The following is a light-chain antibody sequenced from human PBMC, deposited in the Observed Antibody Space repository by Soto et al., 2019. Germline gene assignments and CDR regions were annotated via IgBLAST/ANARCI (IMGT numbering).Light chain of an antibody. Sequence: QSALTQPASVSGSPGQSITISCTGTSSDVGGYNYVSWYQQHPGKAPKLMIYEVSNRPSGVSNRFSGSKSGNTASLTISGLQAEDEADYYCSSYAGSNNYVFGTGTKLTAL. CDR3: SSYAGSNNYV. V-gene: IGLV2-14*01. CDR1: SSDVGGYNY. J-gene: IGLJ1*01. CDR2: EVS.